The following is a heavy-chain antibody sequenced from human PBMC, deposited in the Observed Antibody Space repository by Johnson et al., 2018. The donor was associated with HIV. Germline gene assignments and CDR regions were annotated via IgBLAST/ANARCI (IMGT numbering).Heavy chain of an antibody. Sequence: QVQLVESGGGVVQPGRSLRLSCAASGFTFSSYAMHWVRQAPGKGLEWVAVISYDGSDKYYADSVKGRLTISRDSSKNTLYLQMNSLRAEDTALYYCARDFGLEWELDGAFDIWGQGTLVIVSS. J-gene: IGHJ3*02. V-gene: IGHV3-30*04. D-gene: IGHD1-26*01. CDR3: ARDFGLEWELDGAFDI. CDR1: GFTFSSYA. CDR2: ISYDGSDK.